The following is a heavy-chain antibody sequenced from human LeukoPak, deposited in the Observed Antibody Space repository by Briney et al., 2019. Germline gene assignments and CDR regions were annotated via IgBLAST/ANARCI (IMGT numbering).Heavy chain of an antibody. Sequence: SVKVSCTASGGTFSDYALNWVRQAPGQGLEWMGVFIPILGTANSTQKFQDRVTITADISTNTVYMELSSLRSEDTAVYFCAGIPVFGVVLHQEPVWGKGTTVTVSS. D-gene: IGHD3-3*01. V-gene: IGHV1-69*10. J-gene: IGHJ6*04. CDR2: FIPILGTA. CDR1: GGTFSDYA. CDR3: AGIPVFGVVLHQEPV.